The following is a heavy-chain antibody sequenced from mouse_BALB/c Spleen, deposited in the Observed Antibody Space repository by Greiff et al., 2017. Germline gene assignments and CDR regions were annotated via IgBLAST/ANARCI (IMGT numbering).Heavy chain of an antibody. V-gene: IGHV1-7*01. CDR3: ARMGNGYGY. J-gene: IGHJ2*01. CDR1: GYTFTSYW. Sequence: QVQLKQSGAELAKPGASVKMSCKASGYTFTSYWMHWVKQRPGQGLEWIGYINPSTGYTEYNQKFKDKATLTADKSSSTAYMQLSSLTSEDSAVYYCARMGNGYGYWGQGTTLTVSS. CDR2: INPSTGYT. D-gene: IGHD1-2*01.